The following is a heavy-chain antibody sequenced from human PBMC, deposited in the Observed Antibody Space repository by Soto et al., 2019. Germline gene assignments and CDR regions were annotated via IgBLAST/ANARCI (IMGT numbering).Heavy chain of an antibody. V-gene: IGHV3-23*01. CDR3: AKGTLGGWNYMDV. D-gene: IGHD3-10*01. CDR1: GLTFSSDA. J-gene: IGHJ6*03. CDR2: ISGSGGSR. Sequence: EVQLLESGGGLVQPGGSLRLSCAASGLTFSSDAMSWVRQAPGKGLEWVSGISGSGGSRYHADSVKGRFTISRDNSKNTLYLQMNSLRAEDTAVYYCAKGTLGGWNYMDVWGKGTTVTVSS.